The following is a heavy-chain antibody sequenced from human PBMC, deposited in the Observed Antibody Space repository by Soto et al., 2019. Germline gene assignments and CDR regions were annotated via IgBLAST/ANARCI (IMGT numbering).Heavy chain of an antibody. V-gene: IGHV5-51*01. Sequence: GESLKISCKGSGYSFTSYWIGWVRQMPGKGLEWMGIIYPGDSDTRYSPSFQGQVTISADKSISTAYLQWSSLKASDTAMYYCARHAEDDYYYYGMAVWGQGTTVPVFS. CDR3: ARHAEDDYYYYGMAV. CDR1: GYSFTSYW. CDR2: IYPGDSDT. J-gene: IGHJ6*02.